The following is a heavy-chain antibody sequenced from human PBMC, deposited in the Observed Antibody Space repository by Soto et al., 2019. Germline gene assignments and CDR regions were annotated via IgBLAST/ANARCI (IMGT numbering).Heavy chain of an antibody. CDR2: INPNSGGT. CDR3: ARETTPGYCSSTSCYKWFDP. Sequence: ASVKVSCKASGYTFTGYYMHWVRQAPGQGLEWMGWINPNSGGTNYAQKFQGWVTMTRDTSISTAYMELSGLRSDDTAVYYCARETTPGYCSSTSCYKWFDPWGQGTLVTVSS. J-gene: IGHJ5*02. CDR1: GYTFTGYY. D-gene: IGHD2-2*03. V-gene: IGHV1-2*04.